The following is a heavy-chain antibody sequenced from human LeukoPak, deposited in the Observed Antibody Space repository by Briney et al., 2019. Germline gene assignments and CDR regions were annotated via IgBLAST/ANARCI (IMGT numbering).Heavy chain of an antibody. CDR2: ILYDGSNK. V-gene: IGHV3-30-3*01. CDR3: AREYDSSGYYFYHPVY. J-gene: IGHJ4*02. Sequence: GRSLRLSCAASGFTFSSYAMHWVRQAPGKGLDWVAVILYDGSNKYYADSVKGRFTISRDNSKNTLYLQMNSPRAEDTAVYYCAREYDSSGYYFYHPVYWGQGTLVTVSS. D-gene: IGHD3-22*01. CDR1: GFTFSSYA.